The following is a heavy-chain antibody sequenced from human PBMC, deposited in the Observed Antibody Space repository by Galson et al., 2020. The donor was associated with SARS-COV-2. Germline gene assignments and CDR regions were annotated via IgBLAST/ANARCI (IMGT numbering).Heavy chain of an antibody. J-gene: IGHJ4*02. D-gene: IGHD3-22*01. CDR2: IYWDDDE. CDR1: GFSLSSSGVG. V-gene: IGHV2-5*02. Sequence: SGPKLVKPTQTLTLTSPFSGFSLSSSGVGVGWIRQTPGKALARLAPIYWDDDEHYSSSLKSRLTITKATSKNQVVLTMTNMDPVDTGTYFCAHVLYFESSGYWGFDYWGQGTRVIVSS. CDR3: AHVLYFESSGYWGFDY.